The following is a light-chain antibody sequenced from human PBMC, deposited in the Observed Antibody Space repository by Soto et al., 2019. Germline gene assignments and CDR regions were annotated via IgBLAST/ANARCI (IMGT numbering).Light chain of an antibody. CDR3: QQYDSFSLT. J-gene: IGKJ4*01. CDR2: RAS. CDR1: QSIDSW. V-gene: IGKV1-5*03. Sequence: DIQMTQSPSTLSASVGDRVTITCRASQSIDSWLAWYQQKPGKAPHLLIYRASSLQSGVPSRFSGSGSGTEFTLTISSLQPDDFATYYCQQYDSFSLTFGGGTKVEIK.